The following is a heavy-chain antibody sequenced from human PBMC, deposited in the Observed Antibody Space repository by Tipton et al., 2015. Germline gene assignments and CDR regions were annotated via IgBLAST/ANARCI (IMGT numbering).Heavy chain of an antibody. CDR1: SGSISSGGYY. CDR3: ASHRGGNGMDV. D-gene: IGHD3-16*01. CDR2: IYYTGSS. J-gene: IGHJ6*02. Sequence: LRLSCTVSSGSISSGGYYWDWIRQHPGKGLEWIGFIYYTGSSYYNPSLESRIMMSIDTSRNQFSLRLSSVTAADTAVYYCASHRGGNGMDVWGQGTTVTVSS. V-gene: IGHV4-31*03.